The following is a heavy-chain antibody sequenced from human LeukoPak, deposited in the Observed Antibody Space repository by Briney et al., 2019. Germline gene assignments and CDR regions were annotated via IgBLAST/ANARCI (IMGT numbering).Heavy chain of an antibody. CDR2: IVVGSGNT. CDR1: GFTYTTST. D-gene: IGHD1-7*01. V-gene: IGHV1-58*02. J-gene: IGHJ4*02. Sequence: TSVKVSFTASGFTYTTSTMHWVRQARGHRLEWIGWIVVGSGNTNYAQKFQERVTITRDMSTSTAYMELSSLRSEDTAVYYCAAASDNWNYSGYDYWGQGTLVTVSS. CDR3: AAASDNWNYSGYDY.